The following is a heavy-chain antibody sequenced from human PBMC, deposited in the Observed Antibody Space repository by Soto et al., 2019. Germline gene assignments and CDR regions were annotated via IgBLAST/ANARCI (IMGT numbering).Heavy chain of an antibody. CDR1: GYTFTSYC. V-gene: IGHV1-46*01. Sequence: ASVKVSCKASGYTFTSYCMHWVRQAPGQGLEWMGIINPSGGSTSYAQKFQGRVTMTRDTSTSTVYMELSSLRSEDTAAYYCARDRRSSSSWYAGKFRYYYYYGMDVWGQGTTVTVS. CDR2: INPSGGST. J-gene: IGHJ6*02. D-gene: IGHD6-13*01. CDR3: ARDRRSSSSWYAGKFRYYYYYGMDV.